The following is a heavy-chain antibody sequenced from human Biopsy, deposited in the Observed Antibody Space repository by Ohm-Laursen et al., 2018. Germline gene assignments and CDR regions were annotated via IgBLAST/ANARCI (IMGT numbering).Heavy chain of an antibody. CDR2: ISWNSLSI. D-gene: IGHD3-16*01. CDR3: ATYVNWVPADN. J-gene: IGHJ4*02. V-gene: IGHV3-9*01. CDR1: GFTFDDYA. Sequence: SLRLSCAAPGFTFDDYALHWVRQAPGKALEWVSGISWNSLSIGYADSVKGRFTISRDNAKNSLYLQMSDLRAEDTAVYYCATYVNWVPADNWGQGTLVTVSS.